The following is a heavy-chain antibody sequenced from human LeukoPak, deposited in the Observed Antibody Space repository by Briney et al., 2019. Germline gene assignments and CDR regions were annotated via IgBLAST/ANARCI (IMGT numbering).Heavy chain of an antibody. CDR1: GFTFSSYG. J-gene: IGHJ4*02. D-gene: IGHD6-6*01. CDR2: IRYDGSNK. Sequence: GGSLRLSCAASGFTFSSYGMHWVRQAPGKGLEWVAFIRYDGSNKYYADSVKGRFTISRDNSKNTLYLQMNSLRAEDTAVYYCAKDGEAVFSSSSGVLDYWGQGTLVTVSS. CDR3: AKDGEAVFSSSSGVLDY. V-gene: IGHV3-30*02.